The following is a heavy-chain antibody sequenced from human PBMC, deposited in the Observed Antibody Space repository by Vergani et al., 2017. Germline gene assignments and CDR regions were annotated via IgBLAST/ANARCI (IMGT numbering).Heavy chain of an antibody. Sequence: QVQLVQSGAEVKKPGASEKVSCKASGYTFPSYGISWVRQAPGQGLGWMGWISAYNGNTNYAQKRQGRVTMTTDTSTSTAYMELRSLRSDDTAVYYCARDHSGDLSSYYDYGMDVWGQGTTVTVSS. CDR2: ISAYNGNT. J-gene: IGHJ6*02. D-gene: IGHD3-10*01. CDR3: ARDHSGDLSSYYDYGMDV. CDR1: GYTFPSYG. V-gene: IGHV1-18*01.